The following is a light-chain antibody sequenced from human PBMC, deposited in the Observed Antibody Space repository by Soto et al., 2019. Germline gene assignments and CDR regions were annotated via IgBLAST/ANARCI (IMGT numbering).Light chain of an antibody. J-gene: IGKJ1*01. Sequence: EIVLTQSPGTLSLSPGERATLSCRAGQSVSSSYLAWYQQKPGQAPRLLIYGASSRATGIPDRFSGSGSGTDFTLTISRLEPEAFAVYYCQQYGSSPPWTFGQGTKVEIK. CDR1: QSVSSSY. CDR3: QQYGSSPPWT. V-gene: IGKV3-20*01. CDR2: GAS.